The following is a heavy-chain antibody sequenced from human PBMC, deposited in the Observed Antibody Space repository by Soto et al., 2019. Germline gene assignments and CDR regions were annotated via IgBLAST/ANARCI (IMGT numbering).Heavy chain of an antibody. CDR3: ARTPPLGYFDY. CDR1: GGSISSGDYY. V-gene: IGHV4-30-4*01. Sequence: SETLSLTCTVSGGSISSGDYYWSWIRQPPGRGLEWIGYIYYSGSTYYNPSLKSRVTISVDTSKNQFSLKLSSVTAADTAVYYCARTPPLGYFDYWGQGTLVTVSS. J-gene: IGHJ4*02. CDR2: IYYSGST.